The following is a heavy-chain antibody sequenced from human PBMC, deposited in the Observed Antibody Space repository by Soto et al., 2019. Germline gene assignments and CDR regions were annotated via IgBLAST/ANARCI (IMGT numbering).Heavy chain of an antibody. D-gene: IGHD2-21*02. Sequence: ASVKVPCKASGYTFTSYAIHWVRQAPGQRLEWMGWINAGDGNTKYSQKFQGRVTITRDTSASTAYMELSSLRSEDTAVYYCASAYCGGDCSNYYYGMDVWGQGTTVTVSS. V-gene: IGHV1-3*01. CDR3: ASAYCGGDCSNYYYGMDV. J-gene: IGHJ6*02. CDR1: GYTFTSYA. CDR2: INAGDGNT.